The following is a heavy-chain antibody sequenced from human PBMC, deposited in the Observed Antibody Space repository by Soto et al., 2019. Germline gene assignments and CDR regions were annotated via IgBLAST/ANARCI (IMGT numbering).Heavy chain of an antibody. J-gene: IGHJ4*02. CDR1: GGSISSGGYY. V-gene: IGHV4-31*03. D-gene: IGHD6-19*01. Sequence: QVQLQESGPGLVKPSQTLSLTCTVSGGSISSGGYYWSWIRQHPGKGLEWIGYIYYSGSTYYNPTLKSRVTISVDTSKNQFSLKLSSVTAADTAVYYCARGAYSSGWWFDYWGQGTLVTVSS. CDR3: ARGAYSSGWWFDY. CDR2: IYYSGST.